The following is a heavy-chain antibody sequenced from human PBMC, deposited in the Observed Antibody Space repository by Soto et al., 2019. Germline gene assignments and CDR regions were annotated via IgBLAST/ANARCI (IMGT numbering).Heavy chain of an antibody. CDR3: ARSERYCSGGSCYSFGY. CDR2: IIPIFGTA. J-gene: IGHJ4*02. CDR1: GGTFSSYA. D-gene: IGHD2-15*01. Sequence: QVQLVQSGAEVKKPGSSVKVSCKASGGTFSSYAISWVRQAPGQGLEWMGGIIPIFGTANYAQKFQGRVTITADESTSTAYMELSSLRSEETAVYYCARSERYCSGGSCYSFGYWGQGTLVTVSS. V-gene: IGHV1-69*01.